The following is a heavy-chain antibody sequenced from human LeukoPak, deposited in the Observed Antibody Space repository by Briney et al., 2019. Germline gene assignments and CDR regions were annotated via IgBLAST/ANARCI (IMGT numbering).Heavy chain of an antibody. CDR2: IYPGDSDT. CDR1: GYSFTSYW. Sequence: GESLKISCKGSGYSFTSYWIGWVRQMPGKGLEWMGIIYPGDSDTRYSPSFQGQVTISADKSISTAYLQWSSLKASDTAMYYCARGPGTRWLQWRILDYWGQGTLVTVSS. J-gene: IGHJ4*02. V-gene: IGHV5-51*01. CDR3: ARGPGTRWLQWRILDY. D-gene: IGHD5-24*01.